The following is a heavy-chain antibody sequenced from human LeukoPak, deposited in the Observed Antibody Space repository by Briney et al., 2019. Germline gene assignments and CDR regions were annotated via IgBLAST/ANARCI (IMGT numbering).Heavy chain of an antibody. CDR1: GGSFSGYY. CDR2: INHSGST. J-gene: IGHJ5*02. Sequence: SETLSLTCAVYGGSFSGYYWSWIRQPPGKGLEWIGEINHSGSTNFNPSLKSRVTISVDTSKNQFSLKLSSVTAADTAVYYWARAGRGYVGRWFDPWGQGTLVTVSS. V-gene: IGHV4-34*01. CDR3: ARAGRGYVGRWFDP. D-gene: IGHD3-3*01.